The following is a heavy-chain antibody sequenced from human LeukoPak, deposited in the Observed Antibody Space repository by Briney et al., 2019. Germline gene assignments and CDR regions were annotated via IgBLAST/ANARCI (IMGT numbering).Heavy chain of an antibody. V-gene: IGHV1-46*01. CDR3: ARDQEGFDY. CDR2: IYPRDGST. J-gene: IGHJ4*02. Sequence: WASVKVSCKASVYTFTSNYIHWVRQAPGQGLEWMGMIYPRDGSTSYAQKFQGRVTVTRDTSTSTVHMELSGLRSEDTAVYYCARDQEGFDYWGQGTLVTVSS. CDR1: VYTFTSNY.